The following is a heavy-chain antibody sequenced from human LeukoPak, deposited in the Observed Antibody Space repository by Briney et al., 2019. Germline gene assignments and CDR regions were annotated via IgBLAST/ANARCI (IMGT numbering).Heavy chain of an antibody. CDR1: GGSISTYY. V-gene: IGHV4-59*01. CDR3: ARGHYYYYYYMDV. J-gene: IGHJ6*03. CDR2: IYYSGST. Sequence: SETLSLTCTVSGGSISTYYWNWIRQPPGKGLEWIGYIYYSGSTNYNPSLKSRVTISVDTSKNQFSLKLSSVTAADTAVYYCARGHYYYYYYMDVWGKGTTVTISS.